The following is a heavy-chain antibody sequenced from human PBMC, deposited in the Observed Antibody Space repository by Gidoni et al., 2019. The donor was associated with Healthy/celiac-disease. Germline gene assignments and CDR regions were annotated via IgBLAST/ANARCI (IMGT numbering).Heavy chain of an antibody. CDR3: ARGRGWSILGHWFDP. V-gene: IGHV4-34*01. CDR1: GGSFSGYY. Sequence: QVQLQQWGAGLLKPSETLSLTCAVYGGSFSGYYWSWIRQPPGKGLEWIGEINHSGSTNYNPSLKSRVTISVDTSKNQFSLKLSSVTAADTAVYYCARGRGWSILGHWFDPWGQGTLVTVSS. CDR2: INHSGST. J-gene: IGHJ5*02. D-gene: IGHD3-16*01.